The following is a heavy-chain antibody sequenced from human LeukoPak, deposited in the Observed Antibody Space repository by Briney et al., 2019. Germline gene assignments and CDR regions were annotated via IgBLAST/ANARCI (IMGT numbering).Heavy chain of an antibody. Sequence: GGSLRLSCAASGFTFSRFGMHWVRQAPGKGLEWVAVIWYDGSNKYYADSVKGRFTISRDNSKNTLYLEMNSLRAEDTAVYYCAKDYYYDSSGYWDYYFDYWGQGTLVSVSS. J-gene: IGHJ4*02. CDR1: GFTFSRFG. V-gene: IGHV3-33*06. CDR3: AKDYYYDSSGYWDYYFDY. D-gene: IGHD3-22*01. CDR2: IWYDGSNK.